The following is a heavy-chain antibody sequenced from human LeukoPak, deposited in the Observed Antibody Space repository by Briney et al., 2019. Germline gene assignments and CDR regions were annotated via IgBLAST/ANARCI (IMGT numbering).Heavy chain of an antibody. J-gene: IGHJ4*02. CDR2: ISGSGGST. V-gene: IGHV3-23*01. CDR1: GFTFSSYA. CDR3: AKDLLAYYDSSVGY. Sequence: GGSLRLSCAASGFTFSSYAMSWVRQAPGKGLEWVSAISGSGGSTYYADSVKGRFTISRDNSKNTLYLQMNSLRAEDTAVYYCAKDLLAYYDSSVGYWGQGTLVTVSS. D-gene: IGHD3-22*01.